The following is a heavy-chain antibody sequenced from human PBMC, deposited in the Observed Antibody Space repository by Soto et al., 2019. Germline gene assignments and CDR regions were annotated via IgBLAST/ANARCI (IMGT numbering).Heavy chain of an antibody. Sequence: PSETLSLTCTVSGCSISSSSYYWCWILQPPGKGLEWIGSIYYSGSTYYNPSLKSRVTISVDTSKNQFSLNLGSVTAADTAVYYCARNQAGTGFGLPTHYYYLDGSAKGTTVT. CDR1: GCSISSSSYY. CDR3: ARNQAGTGFGLPTHYYYLDG. J-gene: IGHJ6*03. D-gene: IGHD2-8*02. CDR2: IYYSGST. V-gene: IGHV4-39*07.